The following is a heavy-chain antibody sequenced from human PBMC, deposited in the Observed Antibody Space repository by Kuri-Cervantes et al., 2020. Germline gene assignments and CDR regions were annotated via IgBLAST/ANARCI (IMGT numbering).Heavy chain of an antibody. Sequence: ASVKVSCKASGYTFTAYGISWVRQAPGQGLEWMGWISTYNGNTIYAQKFQGRVTITADESTSTAYMELSSLRSEDTAVYYCARGVTMIAHAFDIWGQGTMVTVSS. CDR3: ARGVTMIAHAFDI. D-gene: IGHD3-22*01. CDR1: GYTFTAYG. V-gene: IGHV1-18*01. J-gene: IGHJ3*02. CDR2: ISTYNGNT.